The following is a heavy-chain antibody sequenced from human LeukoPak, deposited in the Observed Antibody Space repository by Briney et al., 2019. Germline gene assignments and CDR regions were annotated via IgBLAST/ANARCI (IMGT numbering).Heavy chain of an antibody. V-gene: IGHV6-1*01. Sequence: SQTLSLTCAISGDSVSSNSAAWNWIRQSPSRGLEWLGRTYYRSKWSTYYAVSVKSRISINRDTSKNQISLQLNSVTPEDTAVYYCARSTGPIDYWGQGTLVTISS. CDR1: GDSVSSNSAA. CDR2: TYYRSKWST. J-gene: IGHJ4*02. D-gene: IGHD1-1*01. CDR3: ARSTGPIDY.